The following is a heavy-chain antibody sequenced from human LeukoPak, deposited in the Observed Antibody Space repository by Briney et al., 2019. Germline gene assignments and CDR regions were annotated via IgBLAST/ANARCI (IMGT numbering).Heavy chain of an antibody. D-gene: IGHD2-2*02. CDR2: TFYRSKWYH. J-gene: IGHJ3*02. CDR1: GDSVSSGSAA. CDR3: VRDSAIGLDALDI. Sequence: SQTLSLTCAISGDSVSSGSAAWNWIRQSPSRGLEWLGRTFYRSKWYHDYAVSLRSRITVNPDTSKNQFSLQLNFVTPEDTAVYFCVRDSAIGLDALDIWGQGTMVTASS. V-gene: IGHV6-1*01.